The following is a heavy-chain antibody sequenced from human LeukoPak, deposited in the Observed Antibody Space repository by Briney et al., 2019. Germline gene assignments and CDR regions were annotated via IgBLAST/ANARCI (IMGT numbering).Heavy chain of an antibody. J-gene: IGHJ6*03. V-gene: IGHV3-23*01. D-gene: IGHD2-8*01. CDR2: INDNGDGT. CDR1: GFTFSSCA. Sequence: GGSLRLSCAASGFTFSSCAMSWVRQAPGKGLKWVSTINDNGDGTYYADSVKGRFTISRDNSYNTVSLQMNSLRDEDTGVYYCAKGLRTGVGPCMGYHYYMDVWGKGATVTVSS. CDR3: AKGLRTGVGPCMGYHYYMDV.